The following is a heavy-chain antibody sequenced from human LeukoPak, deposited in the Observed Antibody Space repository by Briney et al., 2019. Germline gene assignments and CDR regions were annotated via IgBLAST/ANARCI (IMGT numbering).Heavy chain of an antibody. Sequence: PSETLSLTCTVAGGSISTYSWNWIRQSPGQGLEWIGYIKNNGGNYNNPSIMGRVTISLATSKNQFSLKLTSVTAADTAVYYCARAAGGTWFDPWGQGTLVTVSS. J-gene: IGHJ5*02. V-gene: IGHV4-59*01. CDR3: ARAAGGTWFDP. CDR1: GGSISTYS. CDR2: IKNNGGN.